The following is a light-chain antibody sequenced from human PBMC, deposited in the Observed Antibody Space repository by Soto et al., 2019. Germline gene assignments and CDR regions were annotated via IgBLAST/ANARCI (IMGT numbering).Light chain of an antibody. V-gene: IGKV1-39*01. Sequence: DIQMTQSPSSLSASVGDTVTITCRATQTISTILNWYQHKPGKAPNLLIYAASSLQSGVPSRFSGSGSGTDFTLTISSLQPEDFATYYCQQSYSTPTWTFGQGTKVDIK. CDR1: QTISTI. J-gene: IGKJ1*01. CDR2: AAS. CDR3: QQSYSTPTWT.